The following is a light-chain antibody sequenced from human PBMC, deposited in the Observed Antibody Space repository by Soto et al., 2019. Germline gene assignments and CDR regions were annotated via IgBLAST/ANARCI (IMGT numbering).Light chain of an antibody. V-gene: IGKV1-5*01. Sequence: DIQMTQSPSTLSSSVGDRVTITCRASQSLNGRLAWYQQRPGQAPNLLIYDVSTLETGVPSRFSGTGSATEFPHTSRRRHIDVFANYCCQQYKYYSTFGPGTKVDIK. CDR3: QQYKYYST. J-gene: IGKJ1*01. CDR2: DVS. CDR1: QSLNGR.